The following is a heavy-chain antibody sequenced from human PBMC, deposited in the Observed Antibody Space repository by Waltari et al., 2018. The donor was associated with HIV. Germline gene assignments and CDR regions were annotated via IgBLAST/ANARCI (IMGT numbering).Heavy chain of an antibody. V-gene: IGHV3-21*02. Sequence: EAQLAESGGGLVKPGESLTLSCAASGFTFSDFNMNWVRLSAGRGLEWVASISATSTYRYYGDSGNGRVLVSRDNTKSFLYLHLLNARVDDTALYFCARDRYPDSTYEVVRGVIFFDVWGQGTPVTVSS. CDR2: ISATSTYR. CDR3: ARDRYPDSTYEVVRGVIFFDV. D-gene: IGHD2-21*01. CDR1: GFTFSDFN. J-gene: IGHJ1*01.